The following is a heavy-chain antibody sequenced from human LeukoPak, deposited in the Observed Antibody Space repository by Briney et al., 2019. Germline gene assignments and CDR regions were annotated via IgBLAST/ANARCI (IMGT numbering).Heavy chain of an antibody. Sequence: SETLSLTCAVSGYSISSGYYWGWIRQPPGKGLEWIGSIYHSGSTYYNPSLKSRVTISVDTSKNQFSLELSSVTAADTAVYYCARMAADTTIFGVVKGRYYFDYWGQGTLVTVSS. CDR1: GYSISSGYY. V-gene: IGHV4-38-2*01. CDR2: IYHSGST. CDR3: ARMAADTTIFGVVKGRYYFDY. D-gene: IGHD3-3*01. J-gene: IGHJ4*02.